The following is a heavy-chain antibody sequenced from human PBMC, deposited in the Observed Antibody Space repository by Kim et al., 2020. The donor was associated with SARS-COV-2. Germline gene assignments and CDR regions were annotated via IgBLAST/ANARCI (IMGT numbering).Heavy chain of an antibody. D-gene: IGHD6-13*01. V-gene: IGHV1-69*01. CDR3: AKAAAGIFDY. CDR2: TA. J-gene: IGHJ4*02. Sequence: TANYAQKFQGRVTITADESTSTAYMELSSLRSEDTAVYYCAKAAAGIFDYWGQGTLVTVSS.